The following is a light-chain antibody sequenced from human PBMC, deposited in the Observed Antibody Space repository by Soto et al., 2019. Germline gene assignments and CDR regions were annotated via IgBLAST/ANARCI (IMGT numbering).Light chain of an antibody. CDR2: DAS. CDR3: QKYNNWPIN. Sequence: EIVLTQSPATLSVSPVERATLSCVASQSVSSYLAWYQQKPGQAPRLLIYDASNRATGIPARFSGSGSGTEFTLTISSLQSEDFAVYYCQKYNNWPINFGQGTRLEIK. J-gene: IGKJ5*01. V-gene: IGKV3D-15*01. CDR1: QSVSSY.